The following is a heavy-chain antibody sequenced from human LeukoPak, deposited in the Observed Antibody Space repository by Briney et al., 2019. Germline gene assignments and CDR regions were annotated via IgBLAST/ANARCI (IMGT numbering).Heavy chain of an antibody. D-gene: IGHD5-18*01. CDR1: GGSISSYY. CDR2: VYTIGST. J-gene: IGHJ4*02. Sequence: PSETLSLTCTVSGGSISSYYWSWIRQPAGKGLGWIGRVYTIGSTNYNPSLKSRVTMSVDTSKNQFSLKLSSVTAADTAVYYCARGGGGYSYVDYFDYWGQGTLVTVSS. V-gene: IGHV4-4*07. CDR3: ARGGGGYSYVDYFDY.